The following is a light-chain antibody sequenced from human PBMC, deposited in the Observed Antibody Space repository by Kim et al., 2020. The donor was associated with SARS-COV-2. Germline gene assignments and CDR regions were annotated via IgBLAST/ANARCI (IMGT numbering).Light chain of an antibody. CDR3: QQSYTTPWT. V-gene: IGKV1-39*01. CDR1: QSISTY. Sequence: DIQMTQSPSSLSASVGDRVTITCRASQSISTYLNWYQQKPGKAPRLLIYGASSMQSGVPSRFSGGGSGTDFTLTISRLQPEDFATYFCQQSYTTPWTFGQGTKVDIK. J-gene: IGKJ1*01. CDR2: GAS.